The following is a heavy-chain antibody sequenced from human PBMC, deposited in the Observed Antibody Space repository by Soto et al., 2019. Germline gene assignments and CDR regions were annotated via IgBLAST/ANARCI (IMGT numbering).Heavy chain of an antibody. V-gene: IGHV2-5*01. CDR1: GFSLSTSGVG. CDR3: AHRRVEQWLTGGRWFDP. Sequence: GSGPTLVNPTQTLTLTCTFSGFSLSTSGVGVGSIRQPPGKALEWLALIYWNDDKRYSPSLKSRLTITKDTSKNQVVLTMTNMDPVDTATYYCAHRRVEQWLTGGRWFDPWGQGTLVTVSS. J-gene: IGHJ5*02. D-gene: IGHD6-19*01. CDR2: IYWNDDK.